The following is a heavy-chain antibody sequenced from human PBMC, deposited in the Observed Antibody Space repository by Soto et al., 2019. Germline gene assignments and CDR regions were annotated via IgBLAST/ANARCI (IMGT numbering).Heavy chain of an antibody. CDR3: ARDLDFWSGYYNFDP. CDR1: GYTFTSYG. Sequence: AAVNVSCKASGYTFTSYGISWVRQAPGQGLEWMGWISAYNGNTNYAQKLQGRVTMTTDTSTSTAYMELRSLRSDDTAVYYCARDLDFWSGYYNFDPWGQGTMVTVPQ. D-gene: IGHD3-3*01. V-gene: IGHV1-18*01. J-gene: IGHJ5*02. CDR2: ISAYNGNT.